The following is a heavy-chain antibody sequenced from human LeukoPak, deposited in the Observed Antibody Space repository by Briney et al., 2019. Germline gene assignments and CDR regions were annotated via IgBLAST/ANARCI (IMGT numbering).Heavy chain of an antibody. V-gene: IGHV4-4*07. Sequence: ASETLSLTCTVSGGSISSYYWSWIRQPAGKGLEWIGRIYTSGSTNYNPSLKSRVTVSVDTSKNQFSLKLSSVTAADTAVYYCARDRRGRDGYNYYYDYWGQGTLVTVSS. J-gene: IGHJ4*02. CDR3: ARDRRGRDGYNYYYDY. D-gene: IGHD5-24*01. CDR2: IYTSGST. CDR1: GGSISSYY.